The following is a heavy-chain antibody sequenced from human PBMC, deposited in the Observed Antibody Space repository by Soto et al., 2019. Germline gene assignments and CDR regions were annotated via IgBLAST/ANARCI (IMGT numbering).Heavy chain of an antibody. CDR2: LSWNSGSI. V-gene: IGHV3-9*01. J-gene: IGHJ4*02. CDR3: ARSETYEPLYY. D-gene: IGHD3-3*01. CDR1: GFTFDAYA. Sequence: PGGSLRLSCAASGFTFDAYAMHWVRQAPWKGLEWVSGLSWNSGSIGYADSVKGRFTISRHNAKNSLYLQMNSLRAEDTAVYYCARSETYEPLYYWGQGTLVTVSS.